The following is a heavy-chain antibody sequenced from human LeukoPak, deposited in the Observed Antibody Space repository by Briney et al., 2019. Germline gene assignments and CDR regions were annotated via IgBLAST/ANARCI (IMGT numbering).Heavy chain of an antibody. CDR3: AKDISSGDGPFDP. CDR2: ISWDGGST. Sequence: GGSLRLSCAASGLTFDDYTMHWVRQAPGKGLEWVSLISWDGGSTYYADSVKGRFTISRDNSKNSLYLQMNSLRTEDTALYYCAKDISSGDGPFDPWGQGTLVTVSS. D-gene: IGHD5-24*01. V-gene: IGHV3-43*01. CDR1: GLTFDDYT. J-gene: IGHJ5*02.